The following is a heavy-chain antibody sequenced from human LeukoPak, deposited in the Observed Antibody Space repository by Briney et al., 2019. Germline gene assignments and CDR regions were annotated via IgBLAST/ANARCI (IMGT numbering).Heavy chain of an antibody. J-gene: IGHJ5*02. V-gene: IGHV3-15*01. Sequence: GGSLRLSCAASGFTFSNAWMSWVRQAPGKGLEWVGRIKSKTDGGTTDYAAPVKGRFTISRDNSKNTLYLQMNSLRAEDTAVYYCAKDKLLGAAGFDPWGQGTLVTVSS. CDR1: GFTFSNAW. D-gene: IGHD2-15*01. CDR3: AKDKLLGAAGFDP. CDR2: IKSKTDGGTT.